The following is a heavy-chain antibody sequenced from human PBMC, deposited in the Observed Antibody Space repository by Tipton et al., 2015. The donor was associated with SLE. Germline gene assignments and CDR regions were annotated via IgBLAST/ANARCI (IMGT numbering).Heavy chain of an antibody. J-gene: IGHJ4*02. CDR1: GGSFSDYY. V-gene: IGHV4-34*09. CDR2: ISHFGST. CDR3: ARGGVGGYDYFDY. Sequence: TLSLTCAVYGGSFSDYYWSWIRQHPGKGLEWIGHISHFGSTHVNPSLKSRVTISEDTSKNQFSLKMTSVTGADTAVYYCARGGVGGYDYFDYWGQGTLVTVSS. D-gene: IGHD5-12*01.